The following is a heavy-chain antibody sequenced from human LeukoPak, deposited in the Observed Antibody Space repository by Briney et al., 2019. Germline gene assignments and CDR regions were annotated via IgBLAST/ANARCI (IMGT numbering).Heavy chain of an antibody. CDR1: GGSISSYY. V-gene: IGHV4-4*09. CDR2: IYTSGST. D-gene: IGHD1-20*01. Sequence: SETLSVTCTVSGGSISSYYWSWIRQPPGKGLEWIGYIYTSGSTNYNPSLKSRVTISVDTSKNQFSLKLSSVTAADTAVYYCAREYNYYFDYWGQGTLVTVSS. J-gene: IGHJ4*02. CDR3: AREYNYYFDY.